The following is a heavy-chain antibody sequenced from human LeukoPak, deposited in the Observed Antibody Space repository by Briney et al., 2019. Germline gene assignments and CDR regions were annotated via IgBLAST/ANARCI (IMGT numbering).Heavy chain of an antibody. D-gene: IGHD1-26*01. CDR3: ARDDGSATMGFDS. J-gene: IGHJ4*02. CDR1: GSTFSRSV. V-gene: IGHV1-69*13. CDR2: GIPLLGTT. Sequence: SLKISCKAFGSTFSRSVISWVRQAPGHGLQRMGGGIPLLGTTNYAQRFQDRAPITPDDSTTTSYMECRSLRSVDTAVYYCARDDGSATMGFDSWGQGTLVTVSS.